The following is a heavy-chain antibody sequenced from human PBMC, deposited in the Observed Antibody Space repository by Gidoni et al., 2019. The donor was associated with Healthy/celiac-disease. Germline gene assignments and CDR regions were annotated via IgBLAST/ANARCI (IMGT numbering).Heavy chain of an antibody. CDR3: AREGIDSSSLDY. CDR2: IYYSGST. J-gene: IGHJ4*02. Sequence: QVQLQESGPGLVKPSQTLYLTCTVSGGSISSGGYYWSWIRQHPGKGLEWIGYIYYSGSTYYNPSLKSRVTISVDTSKNQFSLKLSSVTAADTAVYYCAREGIDSSSLDYWGQGTLVTVSS. D-gene: IGHD6-6*01. CDR1: GGSISSGGYY. V-gene: IGHV4-31*03.